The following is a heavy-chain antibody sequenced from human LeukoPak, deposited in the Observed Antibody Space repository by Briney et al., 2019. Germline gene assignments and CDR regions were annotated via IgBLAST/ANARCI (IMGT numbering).Heavy chain of an antibody. Sequence: SETLSLTCTVSGGSISSSSYYWGWIRQPPGKGLEWIVSIYYSGSTYYNPSLKSRVTISVDTSKNQFSLTLSSVTAADTAVYYCARDGGGDLTFCSGGSCYSVYFDYWGQGTLVTVSS. CDR3: ARDGGGDLTFCSGGSCYSVYFDY. D-gene: IGHD2-15*01. V-gene: IGHV4-39*07. CDR1: GGSISSSSYY. J-gene: IGHJ4*02. CDR2: IYYSGST.